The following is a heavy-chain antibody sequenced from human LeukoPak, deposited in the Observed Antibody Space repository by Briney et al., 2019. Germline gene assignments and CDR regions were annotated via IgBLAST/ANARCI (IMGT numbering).Heavy chain of an antibody. CDR1: GGSFSGYY. CDR3: ARHPTNSYYYDSSGYYG. V-gene: IGHV4-34*01. J-gene: IGHJ4*02. Sequence: SETLSLTCAVYGGSFSGYYWSWIRQPPGKGLEWIGEINHSGSTNYNPSLKSRVTISVDTSKNQFSLKLSSVTAADTAVYYCARHPTNSYYYDSSGYYGWGQGTLVTVSS. D-gene: IGHD3-22*01. CDR2: INHSGST.